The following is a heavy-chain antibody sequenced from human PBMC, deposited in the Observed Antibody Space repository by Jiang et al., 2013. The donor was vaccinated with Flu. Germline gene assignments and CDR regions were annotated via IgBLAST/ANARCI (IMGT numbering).Heavy chain of an antibody. Sequence: SGYSLTSYGISWVRQAPGQGLEWMGWISAYSGNTNYAQRVQGRVTMTTDTSTSTAYMELRSLRSDDTAVYYCAREDRDYYYGMDVWGQGTTVTVSS. V-gene: IGHV1-18*01. J-gene: IGHJ6*02. CDR3: AREDRDYYYGMDV. CDR1: GYSLTSYG. CDR2: ISAYSGNT. D-gene: IGHD2-15*01.